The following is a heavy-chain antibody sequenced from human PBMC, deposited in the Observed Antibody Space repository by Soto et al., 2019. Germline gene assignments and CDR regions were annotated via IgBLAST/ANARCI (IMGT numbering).Heavy chain of an antibody. CDR2: INAGNGNT. V-gene: IGHV1-3*01. CDR3: ARVDVREGCMDV. Sequence: ASVKVSCKASGYTFTSYAMHWVRQAPGQRLEWMGWINAGNGNTKYSQKFQGRVTITRETSASTAYMELSSLRSEDTAVYYCARVDVREGCMDVWGQGTTVTVSS. CDR1: GYTFTSYA. J-gene: IGHJ6*02.